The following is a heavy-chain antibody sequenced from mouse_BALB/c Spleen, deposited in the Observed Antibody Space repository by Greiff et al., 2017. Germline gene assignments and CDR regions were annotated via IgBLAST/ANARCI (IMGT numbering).Heavy chain of an antibody. J-gene: IGHJ3*01. CDR2: ISSGGSYT. CDR3: ARHDYYGRGPSWFAY. Sequence: EVQRVESGGDLVKPGGSLKLSCAASGFTFSSYGMSWVRQTPDKRLEWVATISSGGSYTYYPDSVKGRFTISRDNAKNTLYLQMSSLKSEDTAMYYCARHDYYGRGPSWFAYWGQGTLVTVSA. V-gene: IGHV5-6*01. CDR1: GFTFSSYG. D-gene: IGHD1-1*01.